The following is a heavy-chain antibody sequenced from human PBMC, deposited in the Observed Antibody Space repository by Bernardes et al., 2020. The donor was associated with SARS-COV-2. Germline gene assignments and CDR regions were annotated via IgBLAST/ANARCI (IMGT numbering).Heavy chain of an antibody. V-gene: IGHV1-2*04. CDR2: INPNSGGT. CDR3: ARDRGSGGYDAFDI. Sequence: ASVKVSCKASGYTFTSYGISWVRQAPGQGLEWMGWINPNSGGTNYAQKFQGWVTLTRDTSISTAYMDLSRLRSDDTAMYYCARDRGSGGYDAFDIWGQGTLVTVSS. CDR1: GYTFTSYG. J-gene: IGHJ3*02. D-gene: IGHD2-15*01.